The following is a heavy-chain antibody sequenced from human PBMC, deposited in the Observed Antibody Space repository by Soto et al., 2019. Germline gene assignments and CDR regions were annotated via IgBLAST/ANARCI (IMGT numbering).Heavy chain of an antibody. J-gene: IGHJ5*02. CDR3: AKLIGGVKESGGTGNWIDP. Sequence: QVQLVESGGGVVQPGGSLRLSCAASGFIFSGYGMHWIRQAPGKGLEWVAVVSHDGVDNYYGDSVMGRCTVSRDDSKNTLFLQIDRVTADDSGVYYCAKLIGGVKESGGTGNWIDPWGQGTLVTVSS. CDR2: VSHDGVDN. V-gene: IGHV3-30*18. CDR1: GFIFSGYG. D-gene: IGHD2-15*01.